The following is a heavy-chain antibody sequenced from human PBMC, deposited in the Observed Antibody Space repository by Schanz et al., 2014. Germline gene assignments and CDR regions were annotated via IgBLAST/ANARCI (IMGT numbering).Heavy chain of an antibody. CDR3: AREDCSATSCYFRY. J-gene: IGHJ4*02. Sequence: EVQLVESGGGLVQPGGSLRLSCAASGFTVSKNYMSWVRQAPGKGLEWVSIIYTDGSTYYADSVRDRFTISRDNSNNTVYLQMNTLRAEDTAVYYCAREDCSATSCYFRYWGQGTLVTVSS. CDR1: GFTVSKNY. V-gene: IGHV3-66*01. D-gene: IGHD2-21*01. CDR2: IYTDGST.